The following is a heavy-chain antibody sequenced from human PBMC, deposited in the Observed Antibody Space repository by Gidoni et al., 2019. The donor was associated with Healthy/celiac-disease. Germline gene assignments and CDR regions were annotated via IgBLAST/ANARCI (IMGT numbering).Heavy chain of an antibody. CDR2: IGTAGDT. CDR3: ARGRGVLWDYSSGYGMDV. Sequence: EVQLVESGGGLVQPGGSLRLSCAASGFTFSSYEMHWVRQATGKGLEWVSAIGTAGDTYYPGSVKGRFTISRENAKNSLYLQMNSLRAGDTAVYYCARGRGVLWDYSSGYGMDVWGQGTTVTVSS. CDR1: GFTFSSYE. J-gene: IGHJ6*02. V-gene: IGHV3-13*01. D-gene: IGHD4-4*01.